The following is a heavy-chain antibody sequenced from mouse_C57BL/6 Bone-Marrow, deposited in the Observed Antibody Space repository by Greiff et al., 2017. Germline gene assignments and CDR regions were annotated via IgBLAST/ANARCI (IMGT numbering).Heavy chain of an antibody. CDR3: TTSYYGYDVGY. CDR1: GFNIKDDY. Sequence: EVKLMESGAELVRPGASVKLSCTASGFNIKDDYMHWVKQRPEQGLEWIGWIDPENGDTEYASKFQGKATITADTSSNTAYLQLSSLTSEDTAVYYCTTSYYGYDVGYWGQGTTLTVSS. J-gene: IGHJ2*01. CDR2: IDPENGDT. D-gene: IGHD2-2*01. V-gene: IGHV14-4*01.